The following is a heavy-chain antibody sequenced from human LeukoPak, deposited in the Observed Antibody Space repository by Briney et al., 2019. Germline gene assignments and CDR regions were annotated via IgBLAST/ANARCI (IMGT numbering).Heavy chain of an antibody. CDR2: IYYSGST. D-gene: IGHD6-13*01. CDR3: ASGSSHEMNFDY. CDR1: GGSISSYY. Sequence: SETLSLTCTVSGGSISSYYWSWIRQPPGKGLEWIGYIYYSGSTNYNPSLKSRVTISVDTSKNQFSLKLSSVTAADTAVYYWASGSSHEMNFDYWGQGTLVTVSS. V-gene: IGHV4-59*01. J-gene: IGHJ4*02.